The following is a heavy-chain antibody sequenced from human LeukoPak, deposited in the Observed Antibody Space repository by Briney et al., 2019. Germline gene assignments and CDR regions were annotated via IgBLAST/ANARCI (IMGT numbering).Heavy chain of an antibody. CDR2: SSTSVSTT. V-gene: IGHV3-48*03. CDR1: GFTFSSYE. Sequence: GGSMRLSCAASGFTFSSYEMNWVRQAPGKGLEWLSYSSTSVSTTKYADSVKGRFTISRDNAKNSLYLQMNGLRAEDTAVYYCARERMNAFDIWGQGTMVTVSS. J-gene: IGHJ3*02. CDR3: ARERMNAFDI.